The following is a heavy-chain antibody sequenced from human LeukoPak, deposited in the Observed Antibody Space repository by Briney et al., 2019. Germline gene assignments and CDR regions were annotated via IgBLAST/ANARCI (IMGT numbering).Heavy chain of an antibody. Sequence: PGGSLRLSCAASGFTFSSYGMHWVRQPPGKGLEWVSAVTDDGTTTYYADSVKGRFTISRDNSKNTVYLQMNYLTADDTARYYCVKEERGYSYGDYWGQGTLVTVSS. CDR1: GFTFSSYG. J-gene: IGHJ4*02. D-gene: IGHD5-18*01. CDR2: VTDDGTTT. V-gene: IGHV3-23*01. CDR3: VKEERGYSYGDY.